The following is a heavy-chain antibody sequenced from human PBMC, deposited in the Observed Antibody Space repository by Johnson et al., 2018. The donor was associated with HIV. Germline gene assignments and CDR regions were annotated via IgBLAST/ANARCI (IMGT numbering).Heavy chain of an antibody. CDR3: ATEGGTGAFDI. CDR2: INSDGSST. J-gene: IGHJ3*02. Sequence: VQLVESGGGLVQPGGSLRLSCAASGFSFSSYWMHWVRQAPGKGLVWVSRINSDGSSTSYADSVKGRFTISRDNAKNTLYLQMNSLRAEDTAVYYCATEGGTGAFDIWGQGTMVTVSS. D-gene: IGHD2-15*01. CDR1: GFSFSSYW. V-gene: IGHV3-74*02.